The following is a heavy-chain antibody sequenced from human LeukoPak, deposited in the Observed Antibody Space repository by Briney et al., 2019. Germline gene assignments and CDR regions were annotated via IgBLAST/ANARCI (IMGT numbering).Heavy chain of an antibody. J-gene: IGHJ4*02. D-gene: IGHD2-15*01. CDR2: ISGSGGST. CDR1: GFTFSTFA. V-gene: IGHV3-23*01. Sequence: GGSLRLSCAASGFTFSTFAMSWVRQAPGKGLEWVSTISGSGGSTYYADSVKGRLTISRDNSKNTLYLQMNSLRAEDTAVYYCARDNGWSADFWGQGTLVTVSS. CDR3: ARDNGWSADF.